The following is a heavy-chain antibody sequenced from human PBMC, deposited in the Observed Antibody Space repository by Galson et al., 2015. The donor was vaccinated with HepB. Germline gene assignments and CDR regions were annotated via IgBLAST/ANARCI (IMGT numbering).Heavy chain of an antibody. V-gene: IGHV1-18*01. J-gene: IGHJ4*02. Sequence: SVKVSCKASGYTFTSYGISWVRQAPGQGLEWMGWISAYNGNTNYAQKLQGRVTMTTDTSTSTAYMELRSLRSDDTAVYYCARDLRLKVLWFGEPSGYWGQGTLVTVSS. CDR3: ARDLRLKVLWFGEPSGY. CDR2: ISAYNGNT. D-gene: IGHD3-10*01. CDR1: GYTFTSYG.